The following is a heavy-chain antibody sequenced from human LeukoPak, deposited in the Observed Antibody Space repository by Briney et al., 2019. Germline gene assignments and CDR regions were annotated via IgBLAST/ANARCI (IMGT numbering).Heavy chain of an antibody. CDR2: IYYSGST. J-gene: IGHJ4*02. CDR3: ASAMERRHSPFDY. CDR1: GDSISSSSYY. V-gene: IGHV4-39*01. D-gene: IGHD1-1*01. Sequence: SETLSLTCTVSGDSISSSSYYWGWIRQPPGKELEWIGSIYYSGSTYYNPSLKSRVTISVDTSKNQFSLKLSTVTAADTAVYYCASAMERRHSPFDYWGQGTLVTVSS.